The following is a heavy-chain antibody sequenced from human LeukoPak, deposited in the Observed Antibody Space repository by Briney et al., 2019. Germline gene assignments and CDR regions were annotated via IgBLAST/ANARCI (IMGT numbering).Heavy chain of an antibody. Sequence: GGSLRLSCAASGFTFSSYAMSWVRQAPGKGLEWVSAISGSGGSTYYADSVRGRFTISRDNSKNTLYLQMNSLRAEDTAVYYCAKGPGHHYYGDYFVSFYYYGMDVWGQGTTVTGSS. CDR3: AKGPGHHYYGDYFVSFYYYGMDV. CDR2: ISGSGGST. D-gene: IGHD4-17*01. V-gene: IGHV3-23*01. J-gene: IGHJ6*02. CDR1: GFTFSSYA.